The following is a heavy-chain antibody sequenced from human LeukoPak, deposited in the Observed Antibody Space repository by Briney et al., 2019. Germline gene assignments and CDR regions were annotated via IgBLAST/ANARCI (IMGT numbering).Heavy chain of an antibody. J-gene: IGHJ4*02. CDR2: IYYSGST. CDR3: ARYYYDSSGYYAIDY. D-gene: IGHD3-22*01. V-gene: IGHV4-59*01. CDR1: GGSISSYY. Sequence: SETPSLTCTVSGGSISSYYWSWIRQPPGKGLEWIGYIYYSGSTNYNPSLKSRVTISVDTSKNQFSLKLSSVTAADTAVYYCARYYYDSSGYYAIDYWGQGTLVTVSS.